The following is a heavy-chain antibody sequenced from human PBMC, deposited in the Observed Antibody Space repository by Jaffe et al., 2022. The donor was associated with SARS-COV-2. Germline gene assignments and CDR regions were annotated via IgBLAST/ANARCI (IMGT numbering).Heavy chain of an antibody. Sequence: QVQLVQSGAEVKKPGASVKVSCKASGYTFTSYYMHWVRQAPGQGLEWMGIINPSGGSTSYAQKFQGRVTMTRDTSTSTVYMELSSLRSEDTAVYYCARDLLSWFGELGAFDIWGQGTMVTVSS. J-gene: IGHJ3*02. CDR3: ARDLLSWFGELGAFDI. D-gene: IGHD3-10*01. V-gene: IGHV1-46*01. CDR1: GYTFTSYY. CDR2: INPSGGST.